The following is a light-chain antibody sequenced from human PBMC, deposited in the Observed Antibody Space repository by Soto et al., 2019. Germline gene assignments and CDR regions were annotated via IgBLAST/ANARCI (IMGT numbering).Light chain of an antibody. CDR2: GAS. J-gene: IGKJ5*01. V-gene: IGKV3-15*01. Sequence: EIVMTQSPATLSVSPGERATLTCRASQSVSSNLAWYQQKHGQAPRLLIYGASTRATGIPARFSGSGSGTEFTLTISSLQSEDFAVYYCQQYDNCPPITFGQGTRLEIK. CDR3: QQYDNCPPIT. CDR1: QSVSSN.